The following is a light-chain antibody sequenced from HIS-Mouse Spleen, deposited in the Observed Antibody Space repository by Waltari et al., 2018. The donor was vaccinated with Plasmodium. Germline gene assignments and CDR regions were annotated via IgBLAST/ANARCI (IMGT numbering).Light chain of an antibody. Sequence: EIVMTQSPATLSVSPGERATLACRASQSVSSNLAWYQQKPGQAPRLLIYGASTRATGIPARFRGSGSGTEFTLTISSLQSEDCAVYYCQQYNNWSFTFGPGTKVDIK. CDR3: QQYNNWSFT. V-gene: IGKV3-15*01. J-gene: IGKJ3*01. CDR2: GAS. CDR1: QSVSSN.